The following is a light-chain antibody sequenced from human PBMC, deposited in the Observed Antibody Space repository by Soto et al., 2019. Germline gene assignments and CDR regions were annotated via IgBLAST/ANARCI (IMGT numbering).Light chain of an antibody. CDR2: GAS. CDR1: QSVSSN. V-gene: IGKV3-15*01. J-gene: IGKJ1*01. CDR3: QQYNNWCP. Sequence: EIVMTHSPATLSGSPGERATLSCRASQSVSSNLAWYQQKHGQAPRLLIYGASTRATGIPARFSGSGSGTYFGLNISRLQSEDFAVYYCQQYNNWCPVGQGTKVHIK.